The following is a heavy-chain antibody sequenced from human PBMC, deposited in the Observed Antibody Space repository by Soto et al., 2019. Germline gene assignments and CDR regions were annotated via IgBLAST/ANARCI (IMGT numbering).Heavy chain of an antibody. J-gene: IGHJ3*02. CDR2: INPSGGST. CDR3: ARDRTQAANAFDI. Sequence: ASVKVSCKTSGGTFSSYAISWVRQAPGQGLEWMGIINPSGGSTNYAQKLQGRVTMTTDTSTSTAYMELRSLRSDDTAVYYCARDRTQAANAFDIWGQGTMVTVSS. V-gene: IGHV1-18*01. CDR1: GGTFSSYA. D-gene: IGHD2-15*01.